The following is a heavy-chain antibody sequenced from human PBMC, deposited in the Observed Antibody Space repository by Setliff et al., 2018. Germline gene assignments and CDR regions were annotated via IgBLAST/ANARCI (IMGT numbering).Heavy chain of an antibody. CDR1: GGTFSSYA. CDR2: IIPMFGTT. V-gene: IGHV1-69*13. Sequence: SVKVSCKASGGTFSSYAIDWVRQAPGQGLEWMGGIIPMFGTTNYAQRFRGRVAITADESTTTAYLELSSLRSEDTAVYYCARVRDCSGGICHRGFHHYMDVWGKGTTVTV. CDR3: ARVRDCSGGICHRGFHHYMDV. D-gene: IGHD2-15*01. J-gene: IGHJ6*03.